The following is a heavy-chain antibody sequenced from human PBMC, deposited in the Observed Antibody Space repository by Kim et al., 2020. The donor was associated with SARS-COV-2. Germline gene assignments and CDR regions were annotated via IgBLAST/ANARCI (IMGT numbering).Heavy chain of an antibody. J-gene: IGHJ3*02. D-gene: IGHD2-2*01. CDR3: ARLGYCSSTSCRGAFDI. Sequence: LKSRVTISVDTSKNQFSLRLSSVTAADTAVYYCARLGYCSSTSCRGAFDIWGQGTMVTVSS. V-gene: IGHV4-59*08.